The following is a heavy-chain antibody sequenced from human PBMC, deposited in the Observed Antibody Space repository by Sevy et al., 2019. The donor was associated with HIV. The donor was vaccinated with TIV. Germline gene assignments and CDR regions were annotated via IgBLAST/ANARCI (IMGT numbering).Heavy chain of an antibody. J-gene: IGHJ4*02. D-gene: IGHD6-6*01. CDR1: GFTFTTYA. CDR3: ARESIADLDY. Sequence: GGSLRLSCAASGFTFTTYAMSWVRQAPGKGLEWVSGISGSGDSTYYADSVKGRFTISRDNSKNTLYVQMNSLRAEDTAVYYCARESIADLDYWGQGTLVTVSS. CDR2: ISGSGDST. V-gene: IGHV3-23*01.